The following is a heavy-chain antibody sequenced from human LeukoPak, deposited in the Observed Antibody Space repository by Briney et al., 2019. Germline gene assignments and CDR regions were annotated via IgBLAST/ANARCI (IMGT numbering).Heavy chain of an antibody. D-gene: IGHD6-13*01. V-gene: IGHV4-39*01. J-gene: IGHJ3*02. CDR1: GGSISSSSYY. CDR2: IYYSGST. CDR3: ARHHFGRHSSSWYRVSDAFDI. Sequence: SETLSLTCTVSGGSISSSSYYWGWIRQPPGKGLEWIGSIYYSGSTYYNPSLKSRVTISVDTSKNQFSLKLSSVTAADTAVYYCARHHFGRHSSSWYRVSDAFDIWGQGTMVTVSS.